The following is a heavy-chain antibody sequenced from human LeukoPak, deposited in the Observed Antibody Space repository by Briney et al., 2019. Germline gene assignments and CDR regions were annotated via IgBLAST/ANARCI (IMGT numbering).Heavy chain of an antibody. CDR2: IYHSGST. V-gene: IGHV4-38-2*01. CDR3: ARTDYYGSSGGLPGYFYC. D-gene: IGHD3-22*01. J-gene: IGHJ4*02. CDR1: GYSISSGYY. Sequence: SETLSLTCAVSGYSISSGYYWGWIRQPPGKGLEWIGSIYHSGSTYYNPSLKSRVTISVDTSKNQFSLKLSSVTAADTAVYYCARTDYYGSSGGLPGYFYCWGQGTLVTVSS.